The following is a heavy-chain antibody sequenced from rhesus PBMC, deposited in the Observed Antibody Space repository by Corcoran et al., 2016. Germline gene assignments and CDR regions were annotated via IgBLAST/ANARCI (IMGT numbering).Heavy chain of an antibody. V-gene: IGHV4-93*01. J-gene: IGHJ4*01. CDR2: IYGSGGST. Sequence: QVQLQESGPAVVKPSETLSLTCAVSGGSISSSNWWSWVRQSPGKGLEWIGGIYGSGGSTEYNPPLKSRVTISIDTSKNQFSLKLSSVTAADTAVYYCARDWTGYGLDYWGQGVLVTVSS. D-gene: IGHD3-3*01. CDR1: GGSISSSNW. CDR3: ARDWTGYGLDY.